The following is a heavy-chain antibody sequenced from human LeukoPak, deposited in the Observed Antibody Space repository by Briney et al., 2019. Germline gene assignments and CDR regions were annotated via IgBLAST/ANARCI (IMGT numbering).Heavy chain of an antibody. Sequence: SVKVSCKASGGTFSSYAISWVRQAPGQGLEWMGGIIPIFGTANYAQKFQGRVTITADKSTSTAYMELSSLRSEDTAVYYCASEVRFGGAFGIWGQGTMVTVSS. J-gene: IGHJ3*02. V-gene: IGHV1-69*06. CDR1: GGTFSSYA. D-gene: IGHD4-23*01. CDR3: ASEVRFGGAFGI. CDR2: IIPIFGTA.